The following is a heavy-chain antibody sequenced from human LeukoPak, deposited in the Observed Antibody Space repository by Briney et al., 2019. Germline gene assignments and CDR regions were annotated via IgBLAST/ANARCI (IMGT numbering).Heavy chain of an antibody. CDR3: ARERRMRGFDY. Sequence: SETLSLTCTVSGGSISSYYWSWIRQPPGKGLEWIGYIYYSGSTSYNPSLKSRVTISVDTSKNQFSLKLSSVTAADTAVYYCARERRMRGFDYWGQGTLVTVSS. J-gene: IGHJ4*02. V-gene: IGHV4-59*01. CDR1: GGSISSYY. D-gene: IGHD2-15*01. CDR2: IYYSGST.